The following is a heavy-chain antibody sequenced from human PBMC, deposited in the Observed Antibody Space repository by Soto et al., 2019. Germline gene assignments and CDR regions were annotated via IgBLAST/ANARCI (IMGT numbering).Heavy chain of an antibody. D-gene: IGHD3-10*01. CDR3: ARLVRGVIITEVSD. J-gene: IGHJ4*02. V-gene: IGHV5-10-1*01. CDR2: IDPSDSYT. Sequence: GESLKISCKGSGYSFTSYWISWVRQMPVKGLEWMGRIDPSDSYTNYSPSFQGHVTISADKSISTAYLQWSSLKASDTAMYYCARLVRGVIITEVSDWGQGTLVTVPQ. CDR1: GYSFTSYW.